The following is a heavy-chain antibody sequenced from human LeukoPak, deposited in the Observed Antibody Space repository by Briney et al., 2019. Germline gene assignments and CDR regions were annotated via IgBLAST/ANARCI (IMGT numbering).Heavy chain of an antibody. CDR2: ISGSGGST. Sequence: GGSLRLSCAASGFTFSSYAMSWVRQAPGKGLEWVSAISGSGGSTYYADSVKGRFTISRDNSKNTLYLQMNSLRAEDTAVYYCAKFAGSAYRPIVVVVAAISGAFDIWGQGTMVTVSS. D-gene: IGHD2-15*01. V-gene: IGHV3-23*01. J-gene: IGHJ3*02. CDR1: GFTFSSYA. CDR3: AKFAGSAYRPIVVVVAAISGAFDI.